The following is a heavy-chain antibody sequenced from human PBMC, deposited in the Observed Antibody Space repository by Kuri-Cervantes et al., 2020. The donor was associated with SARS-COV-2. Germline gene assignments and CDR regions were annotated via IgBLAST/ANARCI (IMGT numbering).Heavy chain of an antibody. CDR3: ARGGGSLVAATPLGY. V-gene: IGHV4-4*07. D-gene: IGHD2-15*01. CDR1: GGSISSYY. CDR2: IYTSGST. Sequence: SETLSLTCTVSGGSISSYYWSWIRQPAGKGLEWIGRIYTSGSTNYNPSLKSRVTMSVDTSTSTVYMELSSLRSEDTAVYYCARGGGSLVAATPLGYWGQGTLVTVSS. J-gene: IGHJ4*02.